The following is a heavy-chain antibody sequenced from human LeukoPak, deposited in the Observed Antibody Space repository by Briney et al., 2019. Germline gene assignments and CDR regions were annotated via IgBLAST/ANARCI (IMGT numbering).Heavy chain of an antibody. CDR2: ISSSSSTI. CDR1: GLTISSYS. D-gene: IGHD3-10*01. CDR3: ARALWFGETFPAY. V-gene: IGHV3-48*01. Sequence: PGGSLRLSCAASGLTISSYSMNWDRQAPGKGLQWVSYISSSSSTIYYADSVKGRFTISRDNAKNPLYLQMNSLRAEDTAVYYCARALWFGETFPAYWGQGTLVTVSS. J-gene: IGHJ4*02.